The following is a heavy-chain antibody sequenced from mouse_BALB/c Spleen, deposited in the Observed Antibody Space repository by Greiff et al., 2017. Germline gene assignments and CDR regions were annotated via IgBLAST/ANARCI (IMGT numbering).Heavy chain of an antibody. D-gene: IGHD1-2*01. CDR3: VRDLDTATDFAY. V-gene: IGHV10S3*01. J-gene: IGHJ3*01. CDR2: IRSKSNNYAT. Sequence: GGGLVQPKGSLKLSCAASGFTFNTNAMNWVRQAPGKGLEWVARIRSKSNNYATYYADSVKDRFTISRDDSQSMLYLQMNNLKTEDTAMYYCVRDLDTATDFAYWGQGTLVTVSA. CDR1: GFTFNTNA.